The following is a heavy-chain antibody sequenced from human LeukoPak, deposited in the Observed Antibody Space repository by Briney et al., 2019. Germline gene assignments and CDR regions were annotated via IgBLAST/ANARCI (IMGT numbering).Heavy chain of an antibody. CDR3: ARIRRYFDWSPPDY. CDR2: IYYSGST. J-gene: IGHJ4*02. D-gene: IGHD3-9*01. Sequence: PSETLSLTCTVSGGSISSYYWSWIRQPPGKGLEWIGYIYYSGSTNYNPSLKSRVTISVDTSKNQFSLKLSSVTAADTAVYYCARIRRYFDWSPPDYWGQGTLVTVSS. CDR1: GGSISSYY. V-gene: IGHV4-59*12.